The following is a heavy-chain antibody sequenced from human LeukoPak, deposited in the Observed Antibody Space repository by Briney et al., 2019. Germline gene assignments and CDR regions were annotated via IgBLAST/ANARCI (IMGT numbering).Heavy chain of an antibody. Sequence: PSETLSLTCTVSGGSISSYYWSWIRQPPGKGLEWIGYISYSGSTNYNPSLKSRVTISVDTSKNQFSLKLSSVTAADTAVYYCARASMVRGVRRFDPWGQGTLVTVSS. J-gene: IGHJ5*02. CDR3: ARASMVRGVRRFDP. D-gene: IGHD3-10*01. V-gene: IGHV4-59*12. CDR2: ISYSGST. CDR1: GGSISSYY.